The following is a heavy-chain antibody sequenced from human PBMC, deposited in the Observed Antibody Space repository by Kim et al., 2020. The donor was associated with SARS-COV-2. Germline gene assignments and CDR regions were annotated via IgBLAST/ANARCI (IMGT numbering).Heavy chain of an antibody. D-gene: IGHD3-22*01. CDR1: GFTFSSYA. V-gene: IGHV3-23*01. J-gene: IGHJ4*02. Sequence: GGSLRLSCAASGFTFSSYAMSWVRQAPGKGLEWVSAISGSGGSTYYADSVKGRFTISRDNSKNTLYLQMNSLRAEDTAVYYCAKDLAMIVVQLLGDWGQGTLVTVSS. CDR3: AKDLAMIVVQLLGD. CDR2: ISGSGGST.